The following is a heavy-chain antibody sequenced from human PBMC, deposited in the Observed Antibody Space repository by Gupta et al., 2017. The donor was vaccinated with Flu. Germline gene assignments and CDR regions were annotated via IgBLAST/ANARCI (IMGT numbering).Heavy chain of an antibody. J-gene: IGHJ4*02. V-gene: IGHV4-39*01. CDR2: IYYSGST. D-gene: IGHD4-17*01. CDR3: ARHSKYGDLDY. CDR1: GGSISSSSYY. Sequence: QLQLQESGPGLVTPSETLSLTYTVSGGSISSSSYYWGWIRQPPGKGLEWIGSIYYSGSTYYNPSLKSRVTISVDTSKNQFSLKLSSVTAADTAVYYCARHSKYGDLDYWGQGTLVTVSS.